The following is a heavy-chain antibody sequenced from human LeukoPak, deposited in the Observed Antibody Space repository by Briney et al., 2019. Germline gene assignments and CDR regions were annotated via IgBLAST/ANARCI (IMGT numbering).Heavy chain of an antibody. J-gene: IGHJ1*01. CDR2: IIPILGIA. CDR3: ARGKNEVHYYDSSGYYLGYFQH. D-gene: IGHD3-22*01. CDR1: GGTFSSYA. V-gene: IGHV1-69*04. Sequence: ASVKVSCKASGGTFSSYAISWVRQAPGQGLEWMGRIIPILGIANYAQKFQGRVTITADKSTSTAYMELSSLRSEDTAVYYCARGKNEVHYYDSSGYYLGYFQHWGQGTLVTVSS.